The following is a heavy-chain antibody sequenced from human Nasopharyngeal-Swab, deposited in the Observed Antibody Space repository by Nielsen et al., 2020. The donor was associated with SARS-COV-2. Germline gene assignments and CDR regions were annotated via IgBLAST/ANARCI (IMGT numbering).Heavy chain of an antibody. D-gene: IGHD3-22*01. CDR2: INPSGGST. Sequence: ASVKVSCKASGYTVTSYYMHWVRQAPGQGLEWMGIINPSGGSTSYAQKFQGRVTMTRDTSTSTVYMELSSLRSEDTAVYYCARDQIGDSSGYDFDYWGQGTLVTVSS. CDR3: ARDQIGDSSGYDFDY. V-gene: IGHV1-46*01. CDR1: GYTVTSYY. J-gene: IGHJ4*02.